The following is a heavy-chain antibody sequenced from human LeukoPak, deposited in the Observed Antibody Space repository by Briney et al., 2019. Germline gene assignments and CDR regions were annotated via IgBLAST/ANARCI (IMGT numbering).Heavy chain of an antibody. J-gene: IGHJ3*02. CDR2: ISSSSSYI. D-gene: IGHD4-17*01. Sequence: PGGSLRLSCAASGFTFSSYSMNWIRQAPEKGLEWVSSISSSSSYIYYADSVKGRFTISRDNAKNSLYLQMNSLRAEDTAVYYCARMYGDADAFDIWGQGTMVTVS. CDR1: GFTFSSYS. V-gene: IGHV3-21*01. CDR3: ARMYGDADAFDI.